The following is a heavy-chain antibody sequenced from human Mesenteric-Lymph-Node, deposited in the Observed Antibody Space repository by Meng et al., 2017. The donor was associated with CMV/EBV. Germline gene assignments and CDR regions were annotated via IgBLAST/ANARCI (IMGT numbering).Heavy chain of an antibody. CDR2: ISPSSSPM. J-gene: IGHJ4*02. CDR1: GFTFTAFT. D-gene: IGHD1-26*01. Sequence: GGSLRLSCAASGFTFTAFTMTWVRQAPGKGLEWVSYISPSSSPMYYADSVKGRFTISRDNAKNSLYLQMNSLRVEDTAVYYCARDLVWSYEGSWGQGTLVTVSS. CDR3: ARDLVWSYEGS. V-gene: IGHV3-48*04.